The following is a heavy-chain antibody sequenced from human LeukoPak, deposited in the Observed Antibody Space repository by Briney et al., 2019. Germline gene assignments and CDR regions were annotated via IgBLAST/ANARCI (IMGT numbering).Heavy chain of an antibody. CDR2: MNPNSGNT. D-gene: IGHD1-7*01. V-gene: IGHV1-8*03. CDR3: ARAPSWNYNRYYYYYVDV. CDR1: GYTFTNFD. Sequence: ASVMVSCKTSGYTFTNFDINWVRQPSGHGLEWMGWMNPNSGNTGYTQKCQGRVTITRNTSISTAYMELSSLRSEDTAVYYCARAPSWNYNRYYYYYVDVWGRGTTVTFSS. J-gene: IGHJ6*03.